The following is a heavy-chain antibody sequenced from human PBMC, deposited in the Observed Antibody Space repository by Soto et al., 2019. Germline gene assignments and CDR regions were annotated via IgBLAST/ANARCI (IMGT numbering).Heavy chain of an antibody. J-gene: IGHJ4*02. D-gene: IGHD1-1*01. CDR1: GFTFSMYW. V-gene: IGHV3-74*01. CDR2: INDDGIST. CDR3: TRGPRSTSTGTGAF. Sequence: LRLCCAASGFTFSMYWMHWVRQVPGKGPEWVSRINDDGISTNYADSVKGRFTISRDNAKNTLYLQMNALRVEDTAVYYCTRGPRSTSTGTGAFWGQGTLVTVSS.